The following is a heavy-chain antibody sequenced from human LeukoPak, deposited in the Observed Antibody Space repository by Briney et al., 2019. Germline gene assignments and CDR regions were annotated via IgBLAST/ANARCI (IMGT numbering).Heavy chain of an antibody. CDR1: GFTFNNYG. CDR2: INHSGSN. Sequence: PGGSLRLSCAASGFTFNNYGMSWVRQPPGKGLEWIGEINHSGSNNYNSSLKSRVTISVDRSKNQFSLKVRSVTAADTAVYYYARGDVDPYAFDIWGQGTMVTVSS. J-gene: IGHJ3*02. CDR3: ARGDVDPYAFDI. D-gene: IGHD3-10*02. V-gene: IGHV4-34*01.